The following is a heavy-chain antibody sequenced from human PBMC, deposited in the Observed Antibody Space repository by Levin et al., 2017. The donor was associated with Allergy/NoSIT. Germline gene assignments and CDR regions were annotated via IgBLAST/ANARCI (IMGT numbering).Heavy chain of an antibody. CDR3: ARRFSSNWYWANDD. Sequence: PGGSLRLSCVVSGFTFSDYYMSWIRQAPGKGLEWVSYISSSGSTIYYADSVKGRFTISRDNAKNSLYLQMNSLRAEDTAVYYCARRFSSNWYWANDDWGQGTLVTVSS. V-gene: IGHV3-11*01. CDR1: GFTFSDYY. D-gene: IGHD6-13*01. CDR2: ISSSGSTI. J-gene: IGHJ4*02.